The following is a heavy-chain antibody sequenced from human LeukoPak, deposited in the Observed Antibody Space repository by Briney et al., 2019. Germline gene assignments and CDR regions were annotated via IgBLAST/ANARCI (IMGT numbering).Heavy chain of an antibody. Sequence: SETLSLTCTVSGGSISSYYWSWIRQPPGKGLEWIGYIYYSGSTNYNSSLNSRVTVSVDTSRNQFSLKLSSVTAADTAVYYCARETKKGGYDYDAFDIWGQGTMVTVSS. D-gene: IGHD5-12*01. CDR3: ARETKKGGYDYDAFDI. J-gene: IGHJ3*02. V-gene: IGHV4-59*01. CDR1: GGSISSYY. CDR2: IYYSGST.